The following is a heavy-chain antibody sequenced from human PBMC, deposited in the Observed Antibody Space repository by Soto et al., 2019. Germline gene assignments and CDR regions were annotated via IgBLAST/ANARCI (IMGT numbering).Heavy chain of an antibody. J-gene: IGHJ4*02. Sequence: EVQLVESGGGLVQPGGSLRLSCAASGFTFTTYWMTWVRQAPGKGLEWVANINQDGSEKYYVDSVKGRFTVSRDNDKNELYLQMNSLRAEDTAVYYCVSYRTGTTFQRFDYCGQGTLVTVSS. D-gene: IGHD1-1*01. CDR3: VSYRTGTTFQRFDY. CDR1: GFTFTTYW. V-gene: IGHV3-7*01. CDR2: INQDGSEK.